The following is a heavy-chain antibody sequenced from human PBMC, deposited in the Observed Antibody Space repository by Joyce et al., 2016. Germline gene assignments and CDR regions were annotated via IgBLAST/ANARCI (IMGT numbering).Heavy chain of an antibody. CDR2: ISGSGGSI. CDR3: AKVAEGSAVYFYYMDV. Sequence: EVLLLESGGGLVQPAGSLRLSCAASGFTFSSYAMSWVRQAPGKGLEWVSVISGSGGSINDADSVKGLFTFSRDNSKNTLYLQMNSLRAEDTAVYYCAKVAEGSAVYFYYMDVWGKGTTVTVSS. CDR1: GFTFSSYA. J-gene: IGHJ6*03. D-gene: IGHD6-6*01. V-gene: IGHV3-23*01.